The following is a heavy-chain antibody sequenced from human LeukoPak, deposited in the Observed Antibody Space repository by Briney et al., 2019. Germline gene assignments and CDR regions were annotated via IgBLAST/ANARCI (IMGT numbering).Heavy chain of an antibody. Sequence: YWSWIRXPPGKGLEWIGYIYYSGSTNYNPSLKSRVTISVDTSKNQFSLKLSSVTAADTAVYYCARQLGYSYGSDYWGQGTLVTVSS. V-gene: IGHV4-59*08. J-gene: IGHJ4*02. D-gene: IGHD5-18*01. CDR3: ARQLGYSYGSDY. CDR2: IYYSGST. CDR1: Y.